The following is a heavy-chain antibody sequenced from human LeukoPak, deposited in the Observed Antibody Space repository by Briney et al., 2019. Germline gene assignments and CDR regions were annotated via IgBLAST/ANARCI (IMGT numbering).Heavy chain of an antibody. Sequence: ASVKVSCKASGYTFTSYYMHWVRQAPGQGLEWMGIINPSGGSTSYAQKFQGRVTMTRDTSTSTVYMELSSLRSEDTAVYYCARDRSDSSGYYSSKFDYWGQGTLVTVSS. V-gene: IGHV1-46*01. J-gene: IGHJ4*02. D-gene: IGHD3-22*01. CDR1: GYTFTSYY. CDR2: INPSGGST. CDR3: ARDRSDSSGYYSSKFDY.